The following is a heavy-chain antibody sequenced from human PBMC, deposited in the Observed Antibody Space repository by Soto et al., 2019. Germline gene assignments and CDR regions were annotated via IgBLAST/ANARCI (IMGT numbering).Heavy chain of an antibody. Sequence: SETLSLTCTVSGGSISSGDYYWSWIRQPPRKGLEWIGYIYYSGGTNYNPSLKSRVTISVDTSKNQFSLKLSSVTAADTAVYYCARDHPHSYGVYYFDYWGQGTPVTVSS. CDR3: ARDHPHSYGVYYFDY. CDR2: IYYSGGT. J-gene: IGHJ4*02. CDR1: GGSISSGDYY. V-gene: IGHV4-61*08. D-gene: IGHD5-18*01.